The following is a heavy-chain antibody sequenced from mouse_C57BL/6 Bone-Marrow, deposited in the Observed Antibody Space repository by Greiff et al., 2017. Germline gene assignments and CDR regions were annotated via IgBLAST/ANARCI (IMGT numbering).Heavy chain of an antibody. Sequence: VQLQQSGAELARPGASVKLSCKASGYTFTSYGISWVKQRTGQGLEWIGEIYPRSGNTYYNEKFKGKATLTADKSSSTAYMELRSLTSEYSAVYFYARRDYYGSSPYYFDYWGQGTTLTVSS. CDR2: IYPRSGNT. CDR1: GYTFTSYG. D-gene: IGHD1-1*01. CDR3: ARRDYYGSSPYYFDY. J-gene: IGHJ2*01. V-gene: IGHV1-81*01.